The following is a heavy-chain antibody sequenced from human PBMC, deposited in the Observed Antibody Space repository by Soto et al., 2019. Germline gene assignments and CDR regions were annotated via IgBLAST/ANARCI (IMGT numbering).Heavy chain of an antibody. Sequence: SETLSLTCTVSGGSISSYYWSWIRQPAGKGLEWIGRIYTSGSTSYNPSLKSRVTMSVDTSKNQFSLKLSSVTAADTAVYYCARDKGGPYCGGDCFSAWFDPWGQGTLVTVSS. J-gene: IGHJ5*02. D-gene: IGHD2-21*02. CDR3: ARDKGGPYCGGDCFSAWFDP. CDR2: IYTSGST. CDR1: GGSISSYY. V-gene: IGHV4-4*07.